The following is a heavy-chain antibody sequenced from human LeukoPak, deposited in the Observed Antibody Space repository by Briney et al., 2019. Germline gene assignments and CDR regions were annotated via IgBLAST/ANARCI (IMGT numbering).Heavy chain of an antibody. CDR2: IYYSGST. J-gene: IGHJ4*02. V-gene: IGHV4-59*01. D-gene: IGHD3-16*01. Sequence: TSETLSLTCTVSGGSISSYYWSWIRQPPGKGLEWIGYIYYSGSTNHNPSLKSRVTISVDTSKNQFSLKLSSVTAADTAVYYCARDMGAYFDYWGQGTLVTVSS. CDR3: ARDMGAYFDY. CDR1: GGSISSYY.